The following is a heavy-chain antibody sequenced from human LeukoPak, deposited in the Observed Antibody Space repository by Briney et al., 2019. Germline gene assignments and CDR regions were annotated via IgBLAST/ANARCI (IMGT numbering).Heavy chain of an antibody. Sequence: TSVKVSCKASGFTFTSSAMQWVRQARGQRLEWIGWIVVGSGNTNYAQKFQERVTITRDMSTSTAYMELSSLRSEDTAVYYCAADQGSISSRGTFDIWGQGTMVTVSS. J-gene: IGHJ3*02. D-gene: IGHD6-6*01. CDR1: GFTFTSSA. CDR3: AADQGSISSRGTFDI. CDR2: IVVGSGNT. V-gene: IGHV1-58*02.